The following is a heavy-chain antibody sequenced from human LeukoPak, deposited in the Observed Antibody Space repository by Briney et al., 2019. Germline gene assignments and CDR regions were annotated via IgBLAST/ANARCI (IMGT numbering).Heavy chain of an antibody. D-gene: IGHD5-18*01. Sequence: GGSLRLSCAASGFTVSSNYMSWVRQAPGKGLEWVSVIYSGGSTYYADSVKGRFTISRDNSKNTLYLQMNSLRAEDTAVYYCARLDTAMGYDAFDIWGQGTMVTVSS. CDR1: GFTVSSNY. CDR2: IYSGGST. V-gene: IGHV3-53*01. CDR3: ARLDTAMGYDAFDI. J-gene: IGHJ3*02.